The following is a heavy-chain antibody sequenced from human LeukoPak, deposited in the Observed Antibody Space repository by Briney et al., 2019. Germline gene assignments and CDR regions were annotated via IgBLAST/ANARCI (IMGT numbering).Heavy chain of an antibody. D-gene: IGHD5-12*01. J-gene: IGHJ4*02. V-gene: IGHV1-2*04. CDR2: INPNSGGT. CDR1: GYTFTGYY. CDR3: FVSGYVGTTLFDY. Sequence: GASVKVSCKTSGYTFTGYYMHWVRQAPGQGLEWMGWINPNSGGTNYAQKFQGWVTMTRDTSISTAYMELSRLRSDDTAVYYCFVSGYVGTTLFDYWGQGTLATVSS.